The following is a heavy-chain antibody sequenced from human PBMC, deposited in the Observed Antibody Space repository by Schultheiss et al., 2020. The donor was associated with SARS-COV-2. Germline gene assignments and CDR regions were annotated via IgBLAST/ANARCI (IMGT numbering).Heavy chain of an antibody. CDR2: IYYSGST. Sequence: SQTLSLTCTVSGGSISSGGYYWGWIRQPPGKGLEWIGYIYYSGSTNYNPSLKSRVTISVDTSKNQFSLKLSSVTAADTAVYYCARDLWPIAAAGFDYWGQGTLVTVSS. V-gene: IGHV4-61*08. CDR1: GGSISSGGYY. J-gene: IGHJ4*02. CDR3: ARDLWPIAAAGFDY. D-gene: IGHD6-13*01.